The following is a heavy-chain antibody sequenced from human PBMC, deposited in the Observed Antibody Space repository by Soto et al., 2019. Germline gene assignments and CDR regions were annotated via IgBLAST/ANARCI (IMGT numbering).Heavy chain of an antibody. CDR2: ISSSSSYI. V-gene: IGHV3-21*01. CDR3: ARSGDLLHYYYGMDV. CDR1: GFTFSSYS. Sequence: VQLVESGGGLVKPGGSLRLSCAASGFTFSSYSMNWVRQAPGKGLEWVSSISSSSSYIYYADSVKGRFTISRDNAKNSLYLQMNSLRAEDTAVYYCARSGDLLHYYYGMDVWGQGTTVTVSS. D-gene: IGHD3-10*01. J-gene: IGHJ6*02.